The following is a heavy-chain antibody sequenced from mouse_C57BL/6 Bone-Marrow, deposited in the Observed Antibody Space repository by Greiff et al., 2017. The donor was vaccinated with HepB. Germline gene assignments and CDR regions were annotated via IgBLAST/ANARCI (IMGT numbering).Heavy chain of an antibody. V-gene: IGHV1-4*01. D-gene: IGHD2-3*01. CDR1: GYTFTSYT. Sequence: QVQLKESGAELARPGASVKMSCKASGYTFTSYTMHWVKQRPGQGLEWIGYINPSSGYTKCNQKFKDKATLTADKSSSTAYMQLSSLTSEDSAVYYCARGYYRFAYWGQGTLVTVSA. CDR2: INPSSGYT. J-gene: IGHJ3*01. CDR3: ARGYYRFAY.